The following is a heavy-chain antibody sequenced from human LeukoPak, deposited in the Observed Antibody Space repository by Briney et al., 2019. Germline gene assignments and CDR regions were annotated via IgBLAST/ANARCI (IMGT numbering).Heavy chain of an antibody. J-gene: IGHJ5*02. V-gene: IGHV1-18*01. CDR1: GYTFTSYG. Sequence: GASVKVSCKASGYTFTSYGISWVQQAPGQGLEWMGWISAYNGNTNYAQKLQGRVTMTTDTSTSTAYMELRSLRSDDTAAYYCARADIVVVRLPRHWFDPWGQGTLVTVSS. CDR2: ISAYNGNT. D-gene: IGHD2-2*01. CDR3: ARADIVVVRLPRHWFDP.